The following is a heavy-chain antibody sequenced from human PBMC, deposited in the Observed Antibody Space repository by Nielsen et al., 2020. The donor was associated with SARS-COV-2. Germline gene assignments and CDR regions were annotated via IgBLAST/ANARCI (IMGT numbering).Heavy chain of an antibody. CDR1: GFTFGDYA. D-gene: IGHD6-19*01. V-gene: IGHV3-49*04. CDR3: TKTPYSSGGWSFDY. J-gene: IGHJ4*02. CDR2: IRSKAYGGTT. Sequence: GESLKISCTASGFTFGDYAMSWVRQAPGKGLEWVGFIRSKAYGGTTEYAASVKGRFTISRDDSKSIAYLQMNSLKTEDTAVYYCTKTPYSSGGWSFDYWGQGTLVTVSS.